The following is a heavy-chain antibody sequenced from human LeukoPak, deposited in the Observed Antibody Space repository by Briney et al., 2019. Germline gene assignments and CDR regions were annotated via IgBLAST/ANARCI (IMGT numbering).Heavy chain of an antibody. CDR1: GFSFNDAW. V-gene: IGHV3-15*01. CDR2: IKRKTDGGTT. J-gene: IGHJ4*02. CDR3: TTDTRRVVVPK. Sequence: GGSLRLSCAASGFSFNDAWMSWVRQAPGKGLEWVGRIKRKTDGGTTDYAAPVKGRFTISRDDSKTSLYLQMNTLQTEDTAVYYCTTDTRRVVVPKWGQGTLVTVSS. D-gene: IGHD2-15*01.